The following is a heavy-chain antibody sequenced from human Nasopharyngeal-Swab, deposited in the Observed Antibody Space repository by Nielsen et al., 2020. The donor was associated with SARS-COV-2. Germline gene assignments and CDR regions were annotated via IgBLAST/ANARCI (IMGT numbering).Heavy chain of an antibody. V-gene: IGHV3-15*01. CDR2: IKSKTDGGTT. D-gene: IGHD3-22*01. CDR1: GFTFSNAW. Sequence: GESLKISCAASGFTFSNAWMSWVRQAPGKGLEWVGRIKSKTDGGTTDYAAPGKGRFTISRDDSKNTLYLQMNSLKTEDTAVYYCTTALNPLYYYDSSGYYSPGAEYFQHWGQGTLVTVSS. CDR3: TTALNPLYYYDSSGYYSPGAEYFQH. J-gene: IGHJ1*01.